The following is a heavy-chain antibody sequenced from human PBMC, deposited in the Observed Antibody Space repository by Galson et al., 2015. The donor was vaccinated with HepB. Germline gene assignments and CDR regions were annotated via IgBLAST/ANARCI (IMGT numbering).Heavy chain of an antibody. CDR2: IWFDGSQT. D-gene: IGHD3-10*01. J-gene: IGHJ3*01. Sequence: SLRLSCAASGFIFSDYGMHWVRQAPGKGLEWVAVIWFDGSQTKYADSVKGRFTISRDNSKNKLDLQMNSLRAEDTALYYCSTLETRAGTDVFDVWGQGTMVTVSS. CDR3: STLETRAGTDVFDV. CDR1: GFIFSDYG. V-gene: IGHV3-33*01.